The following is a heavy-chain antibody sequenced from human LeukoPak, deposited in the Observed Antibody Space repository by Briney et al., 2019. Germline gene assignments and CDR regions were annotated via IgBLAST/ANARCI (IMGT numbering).Heavy chain of an antibody. CDR2: INPSGGST. CDR1: GYTFTSYY. Sequence: ASVKVSCKASGYTFTSYYMHWVRQAPGQGLEWMGIINPSGGSTSYAQKFQGRVTMTRDTSTSTVYMELSSLRSEDTPVYYCARSPPIAAAGYDWFDPWGQGTLVTVSS. V-gene: IGHV1-46*01. CDR3: ARSPPIAAAGYDWFDP. D-gene: IGHD6-13*01. J-gene: IGHJ5*02.